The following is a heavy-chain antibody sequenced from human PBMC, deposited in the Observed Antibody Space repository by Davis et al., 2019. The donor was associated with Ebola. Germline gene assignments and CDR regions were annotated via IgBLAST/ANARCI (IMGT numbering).Heavy chain of an antibody. J-gene: IGHJ4*02. CDR3: ARIAGTFRDGYNAY. V-gene: IGHV3-21*01. CDR2: ISSSSSYI. CDR1: GFTFSSYS. D-gene: IGHD5-24*01. Sequence: GESLKISCAASGFTFSSYSMNWVRQAPGKGLEWVSSISSSSSYIYYADSVKGRFTISRDNAKNSLNLQMNSLRAEDTAVYYCARIAGTFRDGYNAYWGQGTLVTVSS.